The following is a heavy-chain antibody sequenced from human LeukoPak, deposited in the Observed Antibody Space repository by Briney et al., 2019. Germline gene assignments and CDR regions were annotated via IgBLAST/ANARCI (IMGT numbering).Heavy chain of an antibody. J-gene: IGHJ4*02. CDR2: FDPEDGET. CDR3: ATATYSGSYQYFDY. V-gene: IGHV1-24*01. CDR1: GYTLTELS. D-gene: IGHD1-26*01. Sequence: VASVKVSCKVSGYTLTELSMHWVRQAPGKGLEWMGGFDPEDGETIYAQKFQGRVTMTEDTSTDTAYMELSSLRSEDTAMYYCATATYSGSYQYFDYWGQGTLVTVSS.